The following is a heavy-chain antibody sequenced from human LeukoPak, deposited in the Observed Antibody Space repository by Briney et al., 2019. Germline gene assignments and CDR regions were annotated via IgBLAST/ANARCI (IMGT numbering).Heavy chain of an antibody. D-gene: IGHD6-13*01. CDR2: IYPGDSRI. CDR3: ACRDLTSTWSFP. J-gene: IGHJ5*02. Sequence: RGESLKISCLGFGYRFTSYWIGWVRQMPGKGMEWMGVIYPGDSRIRYNQSFQGQVTISVDKSISTAYLQWVSLKASDTAMYYCACRDLTSTWSFPWGQGTLVTVSS. CDR1: GYRFTSYW. V-gene: IGHV5-51*01.